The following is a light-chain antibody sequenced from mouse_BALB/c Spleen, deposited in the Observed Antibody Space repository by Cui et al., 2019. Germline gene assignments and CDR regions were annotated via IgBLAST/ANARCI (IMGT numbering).Light chain of an antibody. V-gene: IGKV4-55*01. J-gene: IGKJ1*01. Sequence: QIVLTQSPAIMSASPGEKVIMTCSASSSVSYMYWYQQKPGSSPRLLIYDTSNLASGVPVRFSGSGSGTSYSLTISRMEAEDAATYYCQQLSSYPRTFGGGTKLEIK. CDR3: QQLSSYPRT. CDR2: DTS. CDR1: SSVSY.